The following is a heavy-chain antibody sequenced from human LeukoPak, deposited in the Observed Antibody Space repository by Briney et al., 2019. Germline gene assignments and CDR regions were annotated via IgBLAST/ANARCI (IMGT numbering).Heavy chain of an antibody. Sequence: PGGSLRLSCAASGFNFSIYEMKWVRQAPGKGRECVSYISSSGSTIYYADSVKGRFTISRVKAKNSLYLQMNRLRGEDTAVYYCARVSDDSSGYFQLGYWGQGTLVTVSS. CDR2: ISSSGSTI. CDR1: GFNFSIYE. CDR3: ARVSDDSSGYFQLGY. J-gene: IGHJ4*02. D-gene: IGHD3-22*01. V-gene: IGHV3-48*03.